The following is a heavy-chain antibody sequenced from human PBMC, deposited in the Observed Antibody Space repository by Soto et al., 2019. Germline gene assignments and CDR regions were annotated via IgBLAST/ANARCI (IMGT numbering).Heavy chain of an antibody. CDR2: IYYSGST. J-gene: IGHJ6*02. Sequence: SETLSLTCTVSVGSISSSSYYCGWIRQPPWKGLEWIGSIYYSGSTYYNPSLKSRVTISVDTSKNQFSLKLSSVTAADTDVYYSARHYDFWSGYSPAYYSYGMEVWGQGPMGTVSS. D-gene: IGHD3-3*01. CDR1: VGSISSSSYY. CDR3: ARHYDFWSGYSPAYYSYGMEV. V-gene: IGHV4-39*01.